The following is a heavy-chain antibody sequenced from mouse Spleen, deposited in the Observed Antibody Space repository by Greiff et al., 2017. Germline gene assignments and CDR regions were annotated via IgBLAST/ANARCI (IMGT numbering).Heavy chain of an antibody. V-gene: IGHV1-80*01. J-gene: IGHJ1*03. D-gene: IGHD1-1*01. CDR2: IYPGDGDT. CDR3: ARPHYYGTLYWYFDV. Sequence: VKLVESGAELVKPGASVKISCKASGYAFSSYWMNWVKQRPGKGLEWIGQIYPGDGDTNYNGKFKGKATLTADKSSSTAYMQLSSLTSEDSAVYFCARPHYYGTLYWYFDVWGTGTTVTVSS. CDR1: GYAFSSYW.